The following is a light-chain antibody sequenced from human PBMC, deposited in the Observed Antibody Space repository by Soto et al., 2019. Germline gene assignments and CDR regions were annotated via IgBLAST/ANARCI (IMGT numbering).Light chain of an antibody. CDR3: QQSYSTVIT. CDR1: QSISSY. Sequence: DIQMTQSPSSLSASVGDRVTITCRASQSISSYLNWYQQKPGKAPKLLIYAASSLQSGVPSRFSGSGSGTDFSLTTSSLQPEDFATYYCQQSYSTVITFGQGTRLEIK. J-gene: IGKJ5*01. V-gene: IGKV1-39*01. CDR2: AAS.